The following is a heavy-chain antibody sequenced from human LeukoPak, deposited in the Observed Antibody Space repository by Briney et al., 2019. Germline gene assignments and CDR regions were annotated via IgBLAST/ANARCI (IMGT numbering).Heavy chain of an antibody. CDR3: ARFGQPYYDFWSGYYRADYYYGMDV. CDR1: GYTFTSCA. Sequence: ASVKVSCKASGYTFTSCAMNWVRQAPGQGLEWMGWINTNTGNPTYAQGFTGRFVFSLDTSVSTAYLQISSLKAEDTAVYYCARFGQPYYDFWSGYYRADYYYGMDVWGQGTTVTVSS. D-gene: IGHD3-3*01. CDR2: INTNTGNP. V-gene: IGHV7-4-1*02. J-gene: IGHJ6*02.